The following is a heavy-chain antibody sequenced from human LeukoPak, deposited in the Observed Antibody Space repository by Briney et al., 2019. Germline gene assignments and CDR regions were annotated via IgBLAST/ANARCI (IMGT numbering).Heavy chain of an antibody. CDR3: GRDRKEWGSVFDY. Sequence: GRSLRLSCAASGFSSSSYGMHWVRQAPGKGLEWVAVIWYDGSNKYYADSVKGRFTISRDNSKNTLYLQMNSLRAEVTAVYYCGRDRKEWGSVFDYWGQGTLVTVSS. CDR1: GFSSSSYG. V-gene: IGHV3-33*01. J-gene: IGHJ4*02. CDR2: IWYDGSNK. D-gene: IGHD7-27*01.